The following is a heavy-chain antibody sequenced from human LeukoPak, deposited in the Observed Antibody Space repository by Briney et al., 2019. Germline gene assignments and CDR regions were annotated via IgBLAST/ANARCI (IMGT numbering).Heavy chain of an antibody. V-gene: IGHV1-18*01. CDR1: GYTFNRPG. CDR2: ISAYNGDK. CDR3: ARDTSPMVSPFDC. Sequence: GASEKVSRKASGYTFNRPGISWVRQAPGQGLEWMGSISAYNGDKDSAQNFQGRLTMTTDTSTSTAYMELRSLRSDDTAVYYCARDTSPMVSPFDCWGQGTLVTVSS. J-gene: IGHJ4*02. D-gene: IGHD5-18*01.